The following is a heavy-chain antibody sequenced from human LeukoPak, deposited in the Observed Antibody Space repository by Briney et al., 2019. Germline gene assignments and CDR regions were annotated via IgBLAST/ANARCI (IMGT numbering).Heavy chain of an antibody. CDR3: ARGYNRGFDY. J-gene: IGHJ4*02. Sequence: QSGGSLRLSCAASGFTFSSYSMNWVRQAPGKGLEWVSYISSSGSTIYYADSVKGRFTISRDNAKHSLYLQMNSLRAEDTAVYYCARGYNRGFDYWGQGTLVTVSS. D-gene: IGHD5-24*01. CDR1: GFTFSSYS. CDR2: ISSSGSTI. V-gene: IGHV3-48*04.